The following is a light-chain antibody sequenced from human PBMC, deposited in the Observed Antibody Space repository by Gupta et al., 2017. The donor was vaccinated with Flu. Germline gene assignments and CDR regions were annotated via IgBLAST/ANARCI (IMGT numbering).Light chain of an antibody. Sequence: VTPGESASISCKSSQGLLHANGRNYLDWYVQKPGQSPQLLIYLASNRASGVSGRFSGSGSGTEFTLKISRVEAEDVGVYYCRQELQAATFGGGTKVDIK. V-gene: IGKV2-28*01. CDR2: LAS. CDR1: QGLLHANGRNY. J-gene: IGKJ4*01. CDR3: RQELQAAT.